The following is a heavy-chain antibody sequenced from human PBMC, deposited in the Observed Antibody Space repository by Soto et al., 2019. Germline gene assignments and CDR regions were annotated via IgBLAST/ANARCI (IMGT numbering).Heavy chain of an antibody. Sequence: QVQPMESGGGVVQPGRSLRLSCAASGFTFSSHGTHWVRQAPGKGLEWVAVIWYDGNNKYYADAVKGRFTISRDNSENTVHLQINSLRAEDTAVYHCAGGTGRSYYGLDVWGQRTTVTVSS. CDR3: AGGTGRSYYGLDV. CDR2: IWYDGNNK. J-gene: IGHJ6*02. D-gene: IGHD4-17*01. V-gene: IGHV3-33*01. CDR1: GFTFSSHG.